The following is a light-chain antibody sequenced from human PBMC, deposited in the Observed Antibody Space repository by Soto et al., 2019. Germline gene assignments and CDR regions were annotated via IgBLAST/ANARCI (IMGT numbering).Light chain of an antibody. CDR1: SSNIGAGYD. V-gene: IGLV1-40*01. J-gene: IGLJ2*01. Sequence: QAVVTQPPSVSGAPGQGVTISCTGSSSNIGAGYDVHWYKQLPGTAPTLLIYGNNNRPSGVPDRFSGSKSGTSASLAITGLQTEDEADYYCQTYDSSLRAVVFGGGTKLTVL. CDR3: QTYDSSLRAVV. CDR2: GNN.